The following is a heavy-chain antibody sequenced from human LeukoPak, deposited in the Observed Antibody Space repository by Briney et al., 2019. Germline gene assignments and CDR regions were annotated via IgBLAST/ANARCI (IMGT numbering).Heavy chain of an antibody. D-gene: IGHD6-19*01. V-gene: IGHV3-48*04. CDR1: GFTFSSYS. CDR2: ISSSSSTI. J-gene: IGHJ6*03. Sequence: GGSLRLSCAASGFTFSSYSMNWVRQAPGKGLEWVSYISSSSSTIYYADSVKGRFTISRDNAKNSLYLQMNSLRAEDTAVYCCATSLSGWGTYHYMDVWGKGTTVTISS. CDR3: ATSLSGWGTYHYMDV.